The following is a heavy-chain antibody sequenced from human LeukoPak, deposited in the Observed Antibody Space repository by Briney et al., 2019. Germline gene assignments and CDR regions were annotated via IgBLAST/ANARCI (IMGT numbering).Heavy chain of an antibody. D-gene: IGHD3-3*01. J-gene: IGHJ4*02. CDR2: IGGSGGVT. CDR1: GFTFINHA. V-gene: IGHV3-23*01. Sequence: GGSLGLSCAASGFTFINHAMTWVRQAPGKGLEWVSAIGGSGGVTYYADSVRGRFTISRDNSKNTLYLQMNSLRADDTAVYYCAKDHNDFWSGYPPNWGQGTLVTVSS. CDR3: AKDHNDFWSGYPPN.